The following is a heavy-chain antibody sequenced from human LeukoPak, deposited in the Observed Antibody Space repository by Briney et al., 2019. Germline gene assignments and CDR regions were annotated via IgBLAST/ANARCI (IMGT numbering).Heavy chain of an antibody. CDR3: ASSIRDGHNRLLKGVFDY. CDR1: GGSISSYY. V-gene: IGHV4-59*08. CDR2: IYYSGST. J-gene: IGHJ4*02. Sequence: SETLSLTCTVSGGSISSYYWSWIRQPPGKGLEWIGYIYYSGSTNYNPSLKSRVTISVDTSKNQFSLKLSSVTAADTAVYYCASSIRDGHNRLLKGVFDYWGQGTLVTVSS. D-gene: IGHD5-24*01.